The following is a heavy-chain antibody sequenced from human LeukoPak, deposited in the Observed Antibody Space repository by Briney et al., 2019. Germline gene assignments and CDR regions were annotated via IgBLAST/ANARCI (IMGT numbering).Heavy chain of an antibody. Sequence: PSETLSLTCTVSGGSIGTYYWNWIRQPPGKGLEWIGYIYYSGSTNYNPSLKSRVTISVDTSKNQFSLKLSSVTAADTAVYYCARGRDGYNRYYFDYWGQGTLVTVSS. V-gene: IGHV4-59*01. CDR2: IYYSGST. CDR3: ARGRDGYNRYYFDY. CDR1: GGSIGTYY. D-gene: IGHD5-24*01. J-gene: IGHJ4*02.